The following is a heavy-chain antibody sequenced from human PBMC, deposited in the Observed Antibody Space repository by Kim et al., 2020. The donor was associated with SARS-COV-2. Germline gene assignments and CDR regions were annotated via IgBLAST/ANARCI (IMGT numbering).Heavy chain of an antibody. CDR3: ARDRSYYYDSSGYDNDAFDI. D-gene: IGHD3-22*01. J-gene: IGHJ3*02. Sequence: GGSLRLSCAASGFTFSSYWMSWVRQAPGKGLEWVANIKQDGSEKYYVDSVKGRFTISRDNAKNSLYLQMNSLRAEDTAVYYCARDRSYYYDSSGYDNDAFDIWGQGTMVTVSS. CDR1: GFTFSSYW. CDR2: IKQDGSEK. V-gene: IGHV3-7*01.